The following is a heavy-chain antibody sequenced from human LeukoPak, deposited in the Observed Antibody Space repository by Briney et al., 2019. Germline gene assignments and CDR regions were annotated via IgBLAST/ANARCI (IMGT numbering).Heavy chain of an antibody. V-gene: IGHV3-30*03. Sequence: GGSLRLSCAASGFTFSTYGMHWVRQAPGKGLEWVAVISYDGSNKYYADSVKGRFTISRDNSKNTLYLQMNSLRAEDTAVYYCPRAPKYQLQDYWGQGTLVTVSS. D-gene: IGHD2-2*01. CDR2: ISYDGSNK. J-gene: IGHJ4*02. CDR1: GFTFSTYG. CDR3: PRAPKYQLQDY.